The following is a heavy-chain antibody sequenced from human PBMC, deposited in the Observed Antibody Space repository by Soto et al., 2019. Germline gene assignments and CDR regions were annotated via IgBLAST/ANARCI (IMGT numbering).Heavy chain of an antibody. J-gene: IGHJ4*02. CDR2: IYYSGST. CDR3: ARHGGHSRYYFDY. V-gene: IGHV4-59*08. D-gene: IGHD6-13*01. CDR1: GGSISSYY. Sequence: SETLSLTCTVSGGSISSYYWSWIRQPPGKGLEWIGYIYYSGSTNYNPSLKSRVTISVDTSKNQFSLKLSSVTAADTAVYYCARHGGHSRYYFDYLGQGTLVTVSS.